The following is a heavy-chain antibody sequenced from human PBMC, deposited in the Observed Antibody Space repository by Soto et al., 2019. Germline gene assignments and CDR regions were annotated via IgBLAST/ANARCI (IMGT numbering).Heavy chain of an antibody. J-gene: IGHJ6*02. CDR3: ARVSTLGYYFGMDV. CDR2: INPTNSDT. V-gene: IGHV5-51*01. CDR1: GYNFPSFW. Sequence: GESLKISCQGSGYNFPSFWILWVRQMPGKGLEWMGSINPTNSDTRYSPSFQGQVTISADRSITTAYLHWSSLKASDTAMYFCARVSTLGYYFGMDVWGQGSMVTVSS.